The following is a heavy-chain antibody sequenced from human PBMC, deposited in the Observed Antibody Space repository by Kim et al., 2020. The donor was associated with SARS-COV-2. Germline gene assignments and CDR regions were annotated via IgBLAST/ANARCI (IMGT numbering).Heavy chain of an antibody. CDR3: ARDGSYSCYSYGMDV. CDR2: ISAYNGNT. D-gene: IGHD1-26*01. CDR1: GYTFTRYG. V-gene: IGHV1-18*01. Sequence: ASVKVSCMASGYTFTRYGIRWVRQAPGQRLYWMGCISAYNGNTNYAQNLQGRVTMTTHTSTSKPYMELRSLRSHDTAEHYCARDGSYSCYSYGMDVWCPG. J-gene: IGHJ6*02.